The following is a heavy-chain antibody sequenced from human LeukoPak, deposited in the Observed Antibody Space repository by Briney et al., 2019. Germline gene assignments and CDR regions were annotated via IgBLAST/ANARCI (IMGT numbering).Heavy chain of an antibody. Sequence: GASVKVSCKASGYTFTSYYMHWVRQAPGQGLEWMGIINPSGGSTSYAQKFQGRVTMTRDTSTSTVYMELSSLRSEDTAVYYCARGPTRAIWFGERNYGMDVWGQGTTVTVSS. CDR3: ARGPTRAIWFGERNYGMDV. D-gene: IGHD3-10*01. V-gene: IGHV1-46*01. J-gene: IGHJ6*02. CDR2: INPSGGST. CDR1: GYTFTSYY.